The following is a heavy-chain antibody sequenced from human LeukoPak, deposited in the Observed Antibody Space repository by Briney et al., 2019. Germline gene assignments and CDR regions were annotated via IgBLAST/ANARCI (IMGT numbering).Heavy chain of an antibody. CDR2: IYHSGST. Sequence: PSQTLSLTCAVSGGSISSGGYSWSWIRQPPGKGLEWIGYIYHSGSTYYNPPLKSRVTISVDRSKNQFSLKLSSVTAADTAVYYCARARGVSPWDYWGQGTLVTVSS. V-gene: IGHV4-30-2*01. CDR3: ARARGVSPWDY. D-gene: IGHD3-10*01. J-gene: IGHJ4*02. CDR1: GGSISSGGYS.